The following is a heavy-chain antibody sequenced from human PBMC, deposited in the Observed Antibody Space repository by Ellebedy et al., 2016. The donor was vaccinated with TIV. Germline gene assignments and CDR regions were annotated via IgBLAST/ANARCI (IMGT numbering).Heavy chain of an antibody. Sequence: GESLKISCEASGFSFNNSWMHWVRQAPGKGLVWISRIDGDGSRTNYVDSVKGRFTISRDNAKNTVYLQMNSLRAEDTAVYYCAYGAYDIWGQGTMVTVSS. CDR2: IDGDGSRT. CDR3: AYGAYDI. D-gene: IGHD2-8*01. V-gene: IGHV3-74*01. J-gene: IGHJ3*02. CDR1: GFSFNNSW.